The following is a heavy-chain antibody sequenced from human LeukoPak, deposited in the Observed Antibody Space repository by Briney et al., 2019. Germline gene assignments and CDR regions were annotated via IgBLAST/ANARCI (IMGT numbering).Heavy chain of an antibody. CDR3: AREGVEAAAGYYFDY. D-gene: IGHD6-13*01. CDR2: IIPIFGTA. V-gene: IGHV1-69*06. CDR1: GGTFSSFA. Sequence: SVKVSCKASGGTFSSFAISWVRQAPGQGLQWMGGIIPIFGTANYAQKFRGRVTITADKSTRTAYMELSSLRSEDTAVYYCAREGVEAAAGYYFDYWGQGTLVTVSS. J-gene: IGHJ4*02.